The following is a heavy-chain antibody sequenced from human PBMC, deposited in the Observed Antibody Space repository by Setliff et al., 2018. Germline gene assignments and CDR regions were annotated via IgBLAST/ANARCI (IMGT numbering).Heavy chain of an antibody. J-gene: IGHJ4*01. CDR2: INPGSRTT. D-gene: IGHD6-19*01. CDR3: ASEGAGTGGFDY. CDR1: GYSFNSYY. V-gene: IGHV1-46*02. Sequence: VASVKVSCKAAGYSFNSYYVHWVRQAPGQGLEWMGTINPGSRTTNYEPMFQGRVTMTTDTSTSTVYMELSSLRSDDTAVYYCASEGAGTGGFDYWGHGTLVTVSS.